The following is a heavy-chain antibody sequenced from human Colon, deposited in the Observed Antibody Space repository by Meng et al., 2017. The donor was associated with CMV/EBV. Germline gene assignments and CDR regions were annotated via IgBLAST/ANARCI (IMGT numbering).Heavy chain of an antibody. D-gene: IGHD2-2*02. Sequence: GGSLRLSCAASGFTFSSYWMHWVRQAPGKGLVWVSRINSDGSSTSYADSVKGRFTISRDNAKNTLYLQMNSLRAEATAVYYCARGGYCSSTSCYKGIDYWGQGTLVTVSS. CDR1: GFTFSSYW. J-gene: IGHJ4*02. CDR3: ARGGYCSSTSCYKGIDY. CDR2: INSDGSST. V-gene: IGHV3-74*01.